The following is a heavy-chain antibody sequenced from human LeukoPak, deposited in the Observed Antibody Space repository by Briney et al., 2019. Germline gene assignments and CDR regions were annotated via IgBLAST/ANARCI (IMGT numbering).Heavy chain of an antibody. CDR2: INPNSGGT. CDR1: GYTFTGYY. CDR3: ARDRDYYGSGSYPNWFDP. D-gene: IGHD3-10*01. J-gene: IGHJ5*02. V-gene: IGHV1-2*02. Sequence: ASVKVSCKASGYTFTGYYMHWVRQAPGQGLEWMGWINPNSGGTNYAQKFQGRVTMTRDTSISTAYMELSRLRSDDTAVYYCARDRDYYGSGSYPNWFDPWGQGTLVTVSS.